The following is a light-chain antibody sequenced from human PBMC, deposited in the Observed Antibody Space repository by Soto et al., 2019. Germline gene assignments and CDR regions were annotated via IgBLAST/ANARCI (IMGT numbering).Light chain of an antibody. CDR1: QSVSSSY. Sequence: ESVLTQPPGTLSLSPVEIATLSCWASQSVSSSYLAWYQQKPGQAPRLLIYGASSRATGIPDRFSGSGSGTDFTLTISRLEPEDFAVYYCQQYGSSTLTFGGGTKVEIK. CDR2: GAS. V-gene: IGKV3-20*01. CDR3: QQYGSSTLT. J-gene: IGKJ4*01.